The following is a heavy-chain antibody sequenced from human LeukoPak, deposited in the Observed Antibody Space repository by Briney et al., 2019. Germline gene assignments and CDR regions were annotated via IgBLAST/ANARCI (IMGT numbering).Heavy chain of an antibody. CDR3: ALVTTDRPFDY. D-gene: IGHD4-17*01. CDR2: ISGNGGST. CDR1: GFTSGVYA. J-gene: IGHJ4*02. Sequence: PGGSLRLSCVASGFTSGVYAMSWVRQAPGKGLEWVSGISGNGGSTYYADSVKGRFTISRDNSKNTLYVQMNSLRAEDTAIYYCALVTTDRPFDYWGQGTLVTVSS. V-gene: IGHV3-23*01.